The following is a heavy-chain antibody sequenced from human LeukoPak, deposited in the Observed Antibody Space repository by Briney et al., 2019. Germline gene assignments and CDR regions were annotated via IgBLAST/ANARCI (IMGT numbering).Heavy chain of an antibody. CDR2: IGAYNGNT. CDR1: GYTFTSYG. J-gene: IGHJ6*04. CDR3: ARTFITMVRGVIITLDGMDV. V-gene: IGHV1-18*04. D-gene: IGHD3-10*01. Sequence: GASVKVSCKASGYTFTSYGISWVRQAPGQGLEWMGWIGAYNGNTNYAQKLQGRVTMTTDTSTSTAYMELRSLRSDDTAVYYCARTFITMVRGVIITLDGMDVWGKGTTVTVSS.